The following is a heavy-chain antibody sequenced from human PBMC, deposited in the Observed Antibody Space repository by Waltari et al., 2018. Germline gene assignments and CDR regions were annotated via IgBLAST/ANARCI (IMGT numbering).Heavy chain of an antibody. J-gene: IGHJ3*02. CDR3: ASGDTVLLWFGVDAFDI. CDR1: GYSISSGYY. D-gene: IGHD3-10*01. V-gene: IGHV4-38-2*01. Sequence: QVQLQESGPGLVKPSETLSLTCAVSGYSISSGYYWGWIRQPPGKGLEWIGSIYHSGSTYYNPSLKSRVTISVDTSKNQFSLKLSSVTAADTAVYYCASGDTVLLWFGVDAFDIWGQGTMVTVSS. CDR2: IYHSGST.